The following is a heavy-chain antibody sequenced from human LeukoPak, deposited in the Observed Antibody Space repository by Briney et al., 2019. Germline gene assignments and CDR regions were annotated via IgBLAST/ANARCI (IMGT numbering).Heavy chain of an antibody. CDR1: GFTFSSYS. V-gene: IGHV3-48*01. CDR3: ARDWADHDSSGYYLGVLD. J-gene: IGHJ4*02. CDR2: ISSSSSTI. D-gene: IGHD3-22*01. Sequence: GGSLRLSCAASGFTFSSYSMNWVRQAPGKGLEWVSYISSSSSTIYYADSVKGRFTVSRDNAKNSLYLQMNSLRAEDTAVYYCARDWADHDSSGYYLGVLDWGQGTLVTVSS.